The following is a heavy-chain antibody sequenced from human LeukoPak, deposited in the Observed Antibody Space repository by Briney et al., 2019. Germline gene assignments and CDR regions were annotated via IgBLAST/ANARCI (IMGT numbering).Heavy chain of an antibody. CDR2: IYYSGST. V-gene: IGHV4-59*01. Sequence: SETLSLTCAVYGGSFIGYYWSWIRQPPGKGLEWIGYIYYSGSTNYNPSLKSRVTISVDTSKNQFSLKLSSVTAADTAVYYCARMDSSSWYFRVFDYWGQGTLVTVSS. J-gene: IGHJ4*02. CDR1: GGSFIGYY. CDR3: ARMDSSSWYFRVFDY. D-gene: IGHD6-13*01.